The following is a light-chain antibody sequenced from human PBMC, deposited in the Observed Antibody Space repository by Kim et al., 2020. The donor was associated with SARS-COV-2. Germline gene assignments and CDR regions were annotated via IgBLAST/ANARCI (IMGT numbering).Light chain of an antibody. CDR2: GSS. CDR1: HSVSSN. J-gene: IGKJ2*01. V-gene: IGKV3-15*01. Sequence: SVPPGETAPLSCRASHSVSSNLAWYQLKPGQAPMLLIYGSSTRATGIPSRFSGSGSGTEFTLTISSLQSEDFAVYSCQQYNNWPYTFGQGTKLEI. CDR3: QQYNNWPYT.